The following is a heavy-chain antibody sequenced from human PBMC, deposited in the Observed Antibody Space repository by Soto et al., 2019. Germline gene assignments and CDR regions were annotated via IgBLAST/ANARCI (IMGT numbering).Heavy chain of an antibody. Sequence: QVQLVQSGAEVKKPGSSVKVSCKASGGTFSSYAISWVRQAPGQGLEWMGGIIPIFGTANYAQKFQGRVTITADESTSTAYIELSSLRSEDTAVYYCARDPYGSGSYNDYGMDVWGQGTTVTVSS. D-gene: IGHD3-10*01. CDR3: ARDPYGSGSYNDYGMDV. J-gene: IGHJ6*02. V-gene: IGHV1-69*01. CDR2: IIPIFGTA. CDR1: GGTFSSYA.